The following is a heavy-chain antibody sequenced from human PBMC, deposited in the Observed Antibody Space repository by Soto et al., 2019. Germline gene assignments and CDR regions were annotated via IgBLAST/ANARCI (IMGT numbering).Heavy chain of an antibody. J-gene: IGHJ6*02. CDR2: MSFDGNHQ. Sequence: QVHLVESGGGVVQPGGSLRLSCAASGFTINRNDMYWVRQAPGKGLEWVAVMSFDGNHQHYADSVKGRFTISRDNSKNTLSLEMNSLRRDDTAVYYCASCARFPRVGVDYYALDVWGQGTTVIVSS. CDR3: ASCARFPRVGVDYYALDV. V-gene: IGHV3-30*03. D-gene: IGHD3-3*01. CDR1: GFTINRND.